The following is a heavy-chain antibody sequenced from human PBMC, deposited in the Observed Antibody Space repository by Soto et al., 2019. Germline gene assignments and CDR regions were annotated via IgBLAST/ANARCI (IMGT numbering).Heavy chain of an antibody. CDR2: INPNSGGT. J-gene: IGHJ4*02. D-gene: IGHD6-19*01. Sequence: GASVKVSCKASGYTFTGYYMHWVRQAPGQGLEWMGWINPNSGGTNYAQKFQGRVTMTRDTSISTAYMELSRLRSDDTAVYYCARGPGIAVAGTEEDLKDYWGQGTLVTVYS. CDR1: GYTFTGYY. CDR3: ARGPGIAVAGTEEDLKDY. V-gene: IGHV1-2*02.